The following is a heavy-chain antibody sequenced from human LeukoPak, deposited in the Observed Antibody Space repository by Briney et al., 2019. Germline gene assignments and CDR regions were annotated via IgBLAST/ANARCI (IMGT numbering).Heavy chain of an antibody. CDR3: AKSLEMATPQGFQH. D-gene: IGHD5-24*01. CDR1: GYTFTSYG. Sequence: GASVKVSCKASGYTFTSYGISWVRQPPGQGLEWMGWISAYNGNTNYAQKLQGRVTMTTDTSTSTAYMELRSLRSDDTAVYYCAKSLEMATPQGFQHWGQGTLVTVSS. V-gene: IGHV1-18*01. CDR2: ISAYNGNT. J-gene: IGHJ1*01.